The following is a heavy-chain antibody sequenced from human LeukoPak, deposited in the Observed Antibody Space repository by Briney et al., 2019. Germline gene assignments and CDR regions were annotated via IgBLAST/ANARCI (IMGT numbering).Heavy chain of an antibody. Sequence: GGSLRLSCAASGFTFRSYAMSWVRQAPGKGLEWVSSIGGNGGSTYYAGSVKGRFTVARDNSNNTLYLQINSLRAEDTAVYYCAKASLEGYFVVGGCFDYWGQGTLVTVSS. J-gene: IGHJ4*02. CDR1: GFTFRSYA. CDR3: AKASLEGYFVVGGCFDY. D-gene: IGHD3-9*01. CDR2: IGGNGGST. V-gene: IGHV3-23*01.